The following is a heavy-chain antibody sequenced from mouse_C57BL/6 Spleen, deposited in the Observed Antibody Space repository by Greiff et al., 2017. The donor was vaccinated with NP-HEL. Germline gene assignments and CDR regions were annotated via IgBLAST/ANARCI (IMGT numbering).Heavy chain of an antibody. D-gene: IGHD1-1*01. CDR2: INPDSSTI. CDR3: ARLPFYYGSSYVDWYFDV. V-gene: IGHV4-1*01. Sequence: EADGVDFSRYWMSWVRRAPGKGLEWIGEINPDSSTINYAPSLKDKFIISRDNAKNTLYLQMSKVRSEDTALYYCARLPFYYGSSYVDWYFDVWGTGTTVTVSS. J-gene: IGHJ1*03. CDR1: GVDFSRYW.